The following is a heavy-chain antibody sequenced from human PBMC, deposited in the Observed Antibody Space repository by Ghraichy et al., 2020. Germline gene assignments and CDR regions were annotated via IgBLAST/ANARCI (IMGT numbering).Heavy chain of an antibody. J-gene: IGHJ3*02. D-gene: IGHD3-9*01. V-gene: IGHV4-39*01. Sequence: SETLSLTCTVSGGSISSSSYYWGWIRQPPGKGLEWIGSIYYSGSTYYNPSLKCRVTISVDTSKNQFSLKLSSVTAADTAVYYCARTLRYFDWLLEGGDAFDIWGQGKVVTVSS. CDR2: IYYSGST. CDR3: ARTLRYFDWLLEGGDAFDI. CDR1: GGSISSSSYY.